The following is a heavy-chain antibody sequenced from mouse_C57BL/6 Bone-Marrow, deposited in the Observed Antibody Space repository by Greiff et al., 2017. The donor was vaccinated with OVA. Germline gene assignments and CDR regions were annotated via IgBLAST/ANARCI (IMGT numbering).Heavy chain of an antibody. CDR2: IDPENGDT. J-gene: IGHJ2*01. Sequence: DVHPVESGAELVRPGASVKLSCTASGFNIKDDYMHWVKQRPEQGLEWIGWIDPENGDTEYASKFQGKATITADTSSNTAYLQLSSLTSEDTAVYYCTTGYIDYWGQGTTLTVSS. V-gene: IGHV14-4*01. CDR3: TTGYIDY. CDR1: GFNIKDDY.